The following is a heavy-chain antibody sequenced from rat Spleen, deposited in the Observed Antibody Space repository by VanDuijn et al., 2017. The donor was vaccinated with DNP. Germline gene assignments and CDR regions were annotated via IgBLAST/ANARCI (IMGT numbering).Heavy chain of an antibody. V-gene: IGHV3-1*01. D-gene: IGHD1-1*01. Sequence: EVQLQESGPGLVKPSQSLSLTCSVTGYSITSNYWGWIRTFPGSEMEWIGHISDGGSTRYNPSLKSRISITRDTSKNQFFLQLNSLTTEDTATYYCARLRLEWEVRAMDAWGQGTSVTVSS. CDR3: ARLRLEWEVRAMDA. CDR2: ISDGGST. CDR1: GYSITSNY. J-gene: IGHJ4*01.